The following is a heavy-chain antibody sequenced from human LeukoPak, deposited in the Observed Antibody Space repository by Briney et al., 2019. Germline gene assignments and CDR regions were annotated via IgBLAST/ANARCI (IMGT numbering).Heavy chain of an antibody. CDR2: ISAYNGNT. J-gene: IGHJ5*02. CDR1: GYTFLSYG. Sequence: ASLKDSCKASGYTFLSYGISWVRQAPPQGRQWMGWISAYNGNTNYAQKLQGRVTMTTDTSTRTAYMELRSLRSDDTAVYYCARGCSGGSCYENWFDPWGQGTLVTVSS. D-gene: IGHD2-15*01. CDR3: ARGCSGGSCYENWFDP. V-gene: IGHV1-18*04.